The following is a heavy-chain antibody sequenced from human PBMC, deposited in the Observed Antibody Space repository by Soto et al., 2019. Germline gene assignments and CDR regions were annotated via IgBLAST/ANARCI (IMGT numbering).Heavy chain of an antibody. J-gene: IGHJ4*02. CDR3: ARGAYYYDSSGLSY. Sequence: EVQLVESGGGLVQPGGSLRLSRAASGFTFSSYSMNWVRQAPGKGLEWVSYISSSSSTIYYADSVKGRFTISRDNAKNSLYLQMNSLRAEDTAVYYCARGAYYYDSSGLSYWGQGTLVTVSS. V-gene: IGHV3-48*01. CDR2: ISSSSSTI. CDR1: GFTFSSYS. D-gene: IGHD3-22*01.